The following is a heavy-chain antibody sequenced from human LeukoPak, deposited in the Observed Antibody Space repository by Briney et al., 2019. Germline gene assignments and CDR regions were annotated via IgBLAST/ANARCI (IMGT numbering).Heavy chain of an antibody. CDR2: INPSGGST. CDR1: GYTFTSYY. CDR3: AREGPLAENEAGSTFDI. D-gene: IGHD2-2*01. V-gene: IGHV1-46*01. J-gene: IGHJ3*02. Sequence: GASVKVSCKASGYTFTSYYMHWVRQAPGQGLEWMGIINPSGGSTSYAQKFQGRVTMTRDMSTSTVYMELSSLRSEGTAVYYCAREGPLAENEAGSTFDIWGQGTMVTVSS.